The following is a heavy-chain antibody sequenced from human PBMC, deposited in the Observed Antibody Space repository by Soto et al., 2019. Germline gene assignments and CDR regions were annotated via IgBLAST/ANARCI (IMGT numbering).Heavy chain of an antibody. CDR2: VNPDGSTT. J-gene: IGHJ5*02. D-gene: IGHD1-26*01. V-gene: IGHV3-74*01. Sequence: EVQLVESGGGLVQPGGSLRLSCAASKFSFSGYWMHWVRQAPGKGLMWVSRVNPDGSTTTYADSGKGRFTISRDNAKNTVFLQMNSLRADDTAVYYCAKVASGGYDWFDPWGQGTLVTVSS. CDR3: AKVASGGYDWFDP. CDR1: KFSFSGYW.